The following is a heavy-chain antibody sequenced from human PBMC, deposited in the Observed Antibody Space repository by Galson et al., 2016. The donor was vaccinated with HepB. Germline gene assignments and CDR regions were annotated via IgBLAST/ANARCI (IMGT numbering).Heavy chain of an antibody. Sequence: TLSLTCTVSGGSISGYYWSWIRQPPGKGLEWIGYLYYSGRPSYNPSLKSRVTVSIDASTNQVSLTLTSVTAADTAVYYCARQQNDGHGMDVWGQGTTVTVSS. D-gene: IGHD2/OR15-2a*01. CDR2: LYYSGRP. CDR3: ARQQNDGHGMDV. J-gene: IGHJ6*02. V-gene: IGHV4-59*08. CDR1: GGSISGYY.